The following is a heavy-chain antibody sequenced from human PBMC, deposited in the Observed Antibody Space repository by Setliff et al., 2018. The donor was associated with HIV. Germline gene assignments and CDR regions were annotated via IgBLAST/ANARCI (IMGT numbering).Heavy chain of an antibody. CDR2: IIPILGIA. D-gene: IGHD3-22*01. CDR1: GGTFSSYA. V-gene: IGHV1-69*10. CDR3: AREAPAWYHYDSSGYSNWFDP. J-gene: IGHJ5*02. Sequence: SVKVSCKASGGTFSSYAISWVRQAPGQGLEWMGGIIPILGIANYAQKFQGRVTITAVESTSTAYMELSSLRSEDTAVYYCAREAPAWYHYDSSGYSNWFDPWGQGTLVTVSS.